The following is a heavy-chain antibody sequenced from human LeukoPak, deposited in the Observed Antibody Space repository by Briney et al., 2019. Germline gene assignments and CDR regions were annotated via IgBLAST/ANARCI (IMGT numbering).Heavy chain of an antibody. Sequence: SETLSLTCAVYGGSFSGYYWSWIRQPPGKGLEWIGEINHSGSTYYNPSLKSRVTISVDASKNQFSLKLSSVTAADTAVYYCARVTPAGYWGQGTLVTVSS. V-gene: IGHV4-34*01. CDR3: ARVTPAGY. D-gene: IGHD2-21*02. J-gene: IGHJ4*02. CDR2: INHSGST. CDR1: GGSFSGYY.